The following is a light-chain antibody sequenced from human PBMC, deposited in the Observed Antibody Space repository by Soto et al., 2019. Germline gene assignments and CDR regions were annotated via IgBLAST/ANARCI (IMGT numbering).Light chain of an antibody. J-gene: IGLJ3*02. CDR1: SSNIGSNY. V-gene: IGLV1-47*01. CDR3: AAWDDSLSGWV. CDR2: RNN. Sequence: SVLTQPPSASGTPGQRVTISCSGSSSNIGSNYVYWYQQLPGTAPKLLIYRNNQRPSGVPDRFSGSKSGTSASLAISGLRSEDEADYYWAAWDDSLSGWVLGGGTKLTVL.